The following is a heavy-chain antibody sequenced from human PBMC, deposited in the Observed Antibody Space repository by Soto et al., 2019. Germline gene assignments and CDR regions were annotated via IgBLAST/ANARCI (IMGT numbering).Heavy chain of an antibody. CDR3: ARWWNDEEWVETMDV. CDR2: IYYDGSNE. V-gene: IGHV3-33*01. Sequence: QVQLVESGGAVVQPGRSLRLACETSGFIFSDYGMHWVRQAPGKGLEWVAVIYYDGSNEHYSDPVRGRFTISRDNSKNILYLQMNSLRAEDTAIYYCARWWNDEEWVETMDVWGQGTTVTVSS. D-gene: IGHD1-1*01. CDR1: GFIFSDYG. J-gene: IGHJ6*01.